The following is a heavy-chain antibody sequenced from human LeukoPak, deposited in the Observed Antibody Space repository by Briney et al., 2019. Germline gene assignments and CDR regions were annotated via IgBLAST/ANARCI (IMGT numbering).Heavy chain of an antibody. Sequence: SVKASCKASGGTFSSYAISWVRQAPGQGLEWMRGIIPIFGTANYAQKFQGRVTITTDESTSTAYMELSSLRSEDTAVYYCARGGYDSSGYTNYYYYYMDVWGKGTTVTVSS. V-gene: IGHV1-69*05. CDR2: IIPIFGTA. CDR3: ARGGYDSSGYTNYYYYYMDV. CDR1: GGTFSSYA. D-gene: IGHD3-22*01. J-gene: IGHJ6*03.